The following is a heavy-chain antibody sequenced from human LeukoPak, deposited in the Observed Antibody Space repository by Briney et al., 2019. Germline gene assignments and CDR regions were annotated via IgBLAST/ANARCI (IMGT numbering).Heavy chain of an antibody. CDR1: GYRFTRYW. CDR2: IYPGDSDT. D-gene: IGHD2-15*01. CDR3: STLGAATARWVYY. V-gene: IGHV5-51*01. Sequence: GEALKISCKGPGYRFTRYWIGWVRPMPGKGLEWMGIIYPGDSDTRYSPSFQGQVPIPVDQSINTAYLPWSSPEAPRPALDYLSTLGAATARWVYYWGQGTLVTVSS. J-gene: IGHJ4*02.